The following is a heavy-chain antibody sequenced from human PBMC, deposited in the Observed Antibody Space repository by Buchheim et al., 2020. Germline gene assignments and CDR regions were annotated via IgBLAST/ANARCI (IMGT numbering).Heavy chain of an antibody. CDR1: GGSISSGGDY. V-gene: IGHV4-31*03. CDR2: IYYSGST. D-gene: IGHD3-10*01. J-gene: IGHJ5*02. CDR3: ARCATSSWEGWFTS. Sequence: QVRLQESGPGRVKPSQTLSLTCNVSGGSISSGGDYWSWIRQYPGQGLEWIGNIYYSGSTYYNPSLKSRATISVDRSKNQLSLKMTSVTAADSAMYYCARCATSSWEGWFTSWGQGT.